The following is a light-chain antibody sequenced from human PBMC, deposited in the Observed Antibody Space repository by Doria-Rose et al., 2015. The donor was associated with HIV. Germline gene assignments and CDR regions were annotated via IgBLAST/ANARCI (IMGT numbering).Light chain of an antibody. Sequence: DIRVTQSPESLGMSLGERATLNCKSNQSLLYTSKNHLAWYQQKPGQPPKLLIYWASTRQSGVPARFSGSVSGTDFTLTISSLEAEDVAVYYCQQYYDTPSFGPGTTVDIK. CDR3: QQYYDTPS. CDR1: QSLLYTSKNH. CDR2: WAS. V-gene: IGKV4-1*01. J-gene: IGKJ3*01.